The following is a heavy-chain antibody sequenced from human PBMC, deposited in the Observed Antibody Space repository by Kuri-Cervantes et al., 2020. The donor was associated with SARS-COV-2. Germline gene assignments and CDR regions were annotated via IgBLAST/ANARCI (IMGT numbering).Heavy chain of an antibody. Sequence: LSLTCAASGFTFSSYGMHWVRQAPGKGLEWVAVISYDGSNKYYADSVKGRFTISRDNSKNTLYLQMNSLRAEDTAVYYCARDRGSSGWYGVDYWGQGTLVTVSS. CDR1: GFTFSSYG. CDR3: ARDRGSSGWYGVDY. J-gene: IGHJ4*02. CDR2: ISYDGSNK. D-gene: IGHD6-19*01. V-gene: IGHV3-30*03.